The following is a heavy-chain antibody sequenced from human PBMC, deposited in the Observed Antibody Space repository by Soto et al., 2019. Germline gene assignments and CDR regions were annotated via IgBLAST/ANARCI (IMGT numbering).Heavy chain of an antibody. D-gene: IGHD2-21*02. Sequence: SGPTLVKPTQTLTLTCTFSGFSLNTGGLGVGWIRQPPGKALEWLALIYWDGDKRYSPSLQSRLSITKDTSNNQVVLTMTYMDPVDTATYYCVHSRCGGDCLRSYSSHYHYGMAVWGQGNTVTVSS. V-gene: IGHV2-5*02. CDR2: IYWDGDK. CDR1: GFSLNTGGLG. J-gene: IGHJ6*02. CDR3: VHSRCGGDCLRSYSSHYHYGMAV.